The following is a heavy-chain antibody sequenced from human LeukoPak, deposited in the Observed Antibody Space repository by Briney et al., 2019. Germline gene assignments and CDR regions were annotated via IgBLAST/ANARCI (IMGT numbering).Heavy chain of an antibody. V-gene: IGHV1-2*02. CDR2: INPTSGGT. J-gene: IGHJ5*02. CDR1: GYTFTGYY. CDR3: ARPSFVTATTNWFDP. Sequence: APVKVSCKASGYTFTGYYMHWVRQAAGQGLEWMGWINPTSGGTNYAQKFQGRVTMTRDTSISTAYMELSRLRSDDTAVYYCARPSFVTATTNWFDPWGQGTLVTVSS. D-gene: IGHD2-21*02.